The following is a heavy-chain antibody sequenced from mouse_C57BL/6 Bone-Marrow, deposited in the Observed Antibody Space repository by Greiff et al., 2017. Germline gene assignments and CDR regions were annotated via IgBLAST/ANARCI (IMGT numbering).Heavy chain of an antibody. CDR3: ARRDRGGWFAF. CDR1: GYTFTSYW. V-gene: IGHV1-55*01. CDR2: IYPGSGST. Sequence: QVQLQQPGAELVKPGASVKMSCKASGYTFTSYWITWVKQRPGQGLEWIGDIYPGSGSTNYNEKFKGKATLTAEKSSSTAYMQLSSLTSEDSAVSFCARRDRGGWFAFWGPGTLVTVSA. J-gene: IGHJ3*01. D-gene: IGHD3-3*01.